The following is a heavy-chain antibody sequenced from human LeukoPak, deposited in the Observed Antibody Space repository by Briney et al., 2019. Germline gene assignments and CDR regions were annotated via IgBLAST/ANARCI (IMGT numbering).Heavy chain of an antibody. V-gene: IGHV4-59*01. CDR2: IYYSGST. Sequence: SETLSLTCTVSGGSISSYYWSWIRQPPGKGLEWIGYIYYSGSTNYNPSLKSRVTISVDTSKNQFSLNLRSVTTADTAVYYCTRSRYCSSTSCYGMDVWGQGTTVTVSS. D-gene: IGHD2-2*01. CDR1: GGSISSYY. J-gene: IGHJ6*02. CDR3: TRSRYCSSTSCYGMDV.